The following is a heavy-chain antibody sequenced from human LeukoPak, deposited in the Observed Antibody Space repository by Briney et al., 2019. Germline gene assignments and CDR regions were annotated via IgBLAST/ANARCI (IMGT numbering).Heavy chain of an antibody. CDR1: GFTFSSYW. CDR2: IKQDGSEK. Sequence: PGGSLRLSCAASGFTFSSYWMSWVRQAPGKGLEWVANIKQDGSEKYYVDSVKGRFTVSRDNAKNSLYLQINSLSAEDTAMYYCARGSGGDCYGQGTLVTVSS. D-gene: IGHD2-15*01. V-gene: IGHV3-7*01. CDR3: ARGSGGDC. J-gene: IGHJ4*02.